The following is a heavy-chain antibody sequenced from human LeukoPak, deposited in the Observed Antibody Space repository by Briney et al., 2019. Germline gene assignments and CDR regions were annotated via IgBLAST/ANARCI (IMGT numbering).Heavy chain of an antibody. D-gene: IGHD5-18*01. Sequence: PSETLSLTRTVSGGSISSYYWSWIRQPAGKGLEWIGRIYTSGSTNYNPSLKSRVTMSVDTSKNQFSLKLSSVTAADTAVYYCARDHSYSYGECFDYWGQGTLVTVSS. CDR3: ARDHSYSYGECFDY. CDR1: GGSISSYY. V-gene: IGHV4-4*07. J-gene: IGHJ4*02. CDR2: IYTSGST.